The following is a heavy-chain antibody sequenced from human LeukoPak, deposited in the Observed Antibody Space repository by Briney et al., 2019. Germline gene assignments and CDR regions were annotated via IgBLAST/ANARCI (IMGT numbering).Heavy chain of an antibody. V-gene: IGHV3-23*01. J-gene: IGHJ4*02. CDR1: GFTFSSYA. Sequence: GGSLGLSCAASGFTFSSYAMSWVRQAPGKGLEWVSAISGSGGSTYYADSVKGRFTISRDNSKNTLYLQMNSLRAEDTAVYYCAKASMPQSSGSYYGGFDYWGQGTLVTVSS. D-gene: IGHD1-26*01. CDR2: ISGSGGST. CDR3: AKASMPQSSGSYYGGFDY.